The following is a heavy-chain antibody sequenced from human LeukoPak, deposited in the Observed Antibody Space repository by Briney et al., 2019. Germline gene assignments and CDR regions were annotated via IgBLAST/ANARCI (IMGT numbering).Heavy chain of an antibody. J-gene: IGHJ4*02. CDR1: GFTFSSYS. CDR2: ISSSSSTI. V-gene: IGHV3-48*01. Sequence: GGSLRLSCAASGFTFSSYSMNWVRQAPGKGLEWVSYISSSSSTIYYADSVKGRFTISRDNAKNTLYLQMNSLRAEDSAVYYCARRNYGGNSDFDYWGQGTLVTVSS. CDR3: ARRNYGGNSDFDY. D-gene: IGHD4-23*01.